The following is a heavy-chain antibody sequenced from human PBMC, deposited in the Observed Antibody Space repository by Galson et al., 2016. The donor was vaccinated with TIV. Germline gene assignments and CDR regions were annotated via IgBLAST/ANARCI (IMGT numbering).Heavy chain of an antibody. J-gene: IGHJ4*02. Sequence: SLRLSCAASGFTFDDYAMHWVRQAPGKGLEWVSGISWNSGNIGYADSVKGRFTISRDNAKNSLFLQMNSLRTEDTALYYCVTDGYGSGSRFDYWGQGTLVTVSS. CDR2: ISWNSGNI. CDR3: VTDGYGSGSRFDY. V-gene: IGHV3-9*01. D-gene: IGHD3-10*01. CDR1: GFTFDDYA.